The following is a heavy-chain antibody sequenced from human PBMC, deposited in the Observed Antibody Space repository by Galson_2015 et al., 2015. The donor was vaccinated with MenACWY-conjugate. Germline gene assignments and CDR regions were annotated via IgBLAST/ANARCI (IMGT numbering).Heavy chain of an antibody. D-gene: IGHD7-27*01. CDR2: LRDTGSL. Sequence: AVSGGSMGCHYWCCFRDPPGVGLECGACLRDTGSLKDNPSLKRRVTMSADKSINQLSLRLISAAAADTAVYYCAKIPTWGSSFGYFDYWGQGSLVAVSS. CDR1: GGSMGCHY. CDR3: AKIPTWGSSFGYFDY. J-gene: IGHJ4*02. V-gene: IGHV4-59*08.